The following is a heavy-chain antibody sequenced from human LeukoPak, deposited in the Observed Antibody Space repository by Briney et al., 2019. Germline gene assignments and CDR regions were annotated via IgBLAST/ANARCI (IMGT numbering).Heavy chain of an antibody. CDR2: IYYSGST. J-gene: IGHJ4*02. Sequence: PSETLSLTCTVSGGSISSYYWSWIRQPPVKGLEWIGYIYYSGSTNYNPSLKSRVTISVDTSKNQFSLKVNSVTAADTAVYYCARDSGPRFDYWGQGTLVTVSS. V-gene: IGHV4-59*01. D-gene: IGHD6-19*01. CDR3: ARDSGPRFDY. CDR1: GGSISSYY.